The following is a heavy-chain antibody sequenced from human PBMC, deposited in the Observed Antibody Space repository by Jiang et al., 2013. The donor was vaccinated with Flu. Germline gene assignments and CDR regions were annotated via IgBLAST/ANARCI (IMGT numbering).Heavy chain of an antibody. CDR2: IHYSGTT. CDR1: GGSFSSGSYY. Sequence: LLKPSETLSLTCAVYGGSFSSGSYYWGWIRQPPGKGLEWIGSIHYSGTTHYSPSLKGRVTISVDTSKNQFSLKLSSVTAADTAVYYCARHVAYGRVFGVWGQGTTVTVSS. V-gene: IGHV4-39*01. CDR3: ARHVAYGRVFGV. D-gene: IGHD1-26*01. J-gene: IGHJ6*02.